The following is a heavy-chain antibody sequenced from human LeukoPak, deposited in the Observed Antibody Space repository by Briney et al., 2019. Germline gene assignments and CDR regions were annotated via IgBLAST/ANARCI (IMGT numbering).Heavy chain of an antibody. J-gene: IGHJ6*02. D-gene: IGHD2-2*01. Sequence: PGXSXRLSCXASGFTFSSYAMHWVRQAPGKGLEYVSAISSNGGSTYYANSVKGRFTISRDNSKNTLYLQMGSLRAEDMAVYYCARGPFHLVNYGMDVWGQGTTVTVSS. CDR2: ISSNGGST. V-gene: IGHV3-64*01. CDR1: GFTFSSYA. CDR3: ARGPFHLVNYGMDV.